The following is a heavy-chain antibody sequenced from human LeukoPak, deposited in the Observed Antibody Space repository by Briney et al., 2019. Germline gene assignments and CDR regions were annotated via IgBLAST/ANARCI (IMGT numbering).Heavy chain of an antibody. CDR1: GFTFSSYG. J-gene: IGHJ4*02. Sequence: GGSLRLSCAASGFTFSSYGMHWVRQAPGKGLEWVAVISYDGSNTYYADSVKGRFTISRDDSKNMLYLQMNSLRAEDTAVYYCAKPYYYGSRSYMDYWGQGTLVTVSS. V-gene: IGHV3-30*18. CDR3: AKPYYYGSRSYMDY. D-gene: IGHD3-10*01. CDR2: ISYDGSNT.